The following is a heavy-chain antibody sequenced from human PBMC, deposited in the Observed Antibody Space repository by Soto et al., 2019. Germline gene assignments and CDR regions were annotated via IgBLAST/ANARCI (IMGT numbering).Heavy chain of an antibody. J-gene: IGHJ5*02. CDR2: INPSGGST. Sequence: ASVKVSCKASGYTFTSYYMHWVRQAPGQGLEWMGIINPSGGSTSYAQKFQGRVTMTRDTSTSTVDMELSSLRSEDTAVYYCARDRSGIVVVVAATQVPWFDPWGQGTLVTVSS. CDR3: ARDRSGIVVVVAATQVPWFDP. V-gene: IGHV1-46*01. D-gene: IGHD2-15*01. CDR1: GYTFTSYY.